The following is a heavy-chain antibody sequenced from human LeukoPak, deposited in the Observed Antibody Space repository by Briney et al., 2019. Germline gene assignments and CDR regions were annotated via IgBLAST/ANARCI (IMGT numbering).Heavy chain of an antibody. J-gene: IGHJ4*02. V-gene: IGHV3-23*01. D-gene: IGHD3-22*01. Sequence: GGSLRLSCAASGFTFSSYAMSWVRQAPGKGLEWVSTISGSGGSTYYADSVMGRFTISRDNSKNTLYLQMKSLRAEDTAVYYCAKGPYYDSSGYLDYWGQGTLVTVSS. CDR2: ISGSGGST. CDR1: GFTFSSYA. CDR3: AKGPYYDSSGYLDY.